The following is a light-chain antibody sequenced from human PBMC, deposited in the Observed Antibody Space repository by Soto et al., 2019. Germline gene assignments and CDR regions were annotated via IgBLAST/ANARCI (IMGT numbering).Light chain of an antibody. J-gene: IGKJ1*01. CDR2: DVS. CDR1: QNISSY. Sequence: IVLTQSPATLSLSAGERATLSCRASQNISSYLIWYQQKPGQAPRLLMYDVSNRATGIPARFSVSVSGTDGTITISSLKTDDVSTYYCQQYKSYSRTFGQGTKVDIK. CDR3: QQYKSYSRT. V-gene: IGKV3-11*01.